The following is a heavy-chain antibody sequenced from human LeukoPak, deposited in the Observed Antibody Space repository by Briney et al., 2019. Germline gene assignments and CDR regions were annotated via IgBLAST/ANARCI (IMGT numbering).Heavy chain of an antibody. V-gene: IGHV3-23*01. CDR3: AAWIQLSLGALLSAKFSQE. D-gene: IGHD5-18*01. CDR2: ISGSGGDT. J-gene: IGHJ1*01. Sequence: PGGSLRLSCAASRLTFRSYGMTWFRQAPGKGLEWVSTISGSGGDTYNADSGKGRFTTSRDNSKNTVYLPMNALRAEDTALYYCAAWIQLSLGALLSAKFSQEWGQGTLVTVSS. CDR1: RLTFRSYG.